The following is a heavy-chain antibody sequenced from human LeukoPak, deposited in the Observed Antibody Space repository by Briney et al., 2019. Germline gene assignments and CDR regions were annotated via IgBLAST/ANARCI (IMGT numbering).Heavy chain of an antibody. CDR3: ATDRGWRASGYYLYYFEY. CDR2: IKHDGSEK. CDR1: GFIFTNYF. Sequence: GGSLRLSCAASGFIFTNYFMSWVRQAPGKGLEWVASIKHDGSEKYYVDSVRGRFTISRDNTMNSLYLQMSSLRAEDTAVYYCATDRGWRASGYYLYYFEYWGQGTLVTFSS. J-gene: IGHJ4*02. V-gene: IGHV3-7*01. D-gene: IGHD3-3*01.